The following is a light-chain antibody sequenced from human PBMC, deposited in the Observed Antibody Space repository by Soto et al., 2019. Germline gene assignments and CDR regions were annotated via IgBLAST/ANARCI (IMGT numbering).Light chain of an antibody. V-gene: IGKV3-15*01. J-gene: IGKJ1*01. Sequence: EIVMTQSPATLSVSPGERATLSCRASQSVSSFLAWYQQKPGQAPRLLIYGASTRATGIPARFSGSGSGTDFTLTISSLQSEDCAVYYCTQYNKWPPLTFGQGIKVDIX. CDR2: GAS. CDR3: TQYNKWPPLT. CDR1: QSVSSF.